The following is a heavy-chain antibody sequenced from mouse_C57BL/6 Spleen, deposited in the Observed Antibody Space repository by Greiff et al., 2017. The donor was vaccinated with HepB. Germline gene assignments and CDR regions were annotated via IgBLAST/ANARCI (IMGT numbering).Heavy chain of an antibody. J-gene: IGHJ2*01. CDR2: IDPENGDT. V-gene: IGHV14-4*01. Sequence: EVQLQQSGAELVRPGASVKLSCTASGFNIKDDYMHWVKQRPEQGLEWIGWIDPENGDTEYASKFQGKATITADTSSNTAYLQLSSLTSEDTAVYYCTTLPGGGLDYWGQGTTLTVSS. CDR3: TTLPGGGLDY. D-gene: IGHD4-1*01. CDR1: GFNIKDDY.